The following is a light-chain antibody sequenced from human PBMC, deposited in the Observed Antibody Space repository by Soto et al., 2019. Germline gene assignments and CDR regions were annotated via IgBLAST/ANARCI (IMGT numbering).Light chain of an antibody. CDR3: QSYDSSLSGWV. Sequence: QSVLTQPPSVSGAPGQRVTISCTGSSSKIGAGYDVHWYQQLPGTAPKLLIDGHSNRPSGVPDRFSGSKTGTSASLAITGLQAEDEADYYCQSYDSSLSGWVFGGGTKLTVL. V-gene: IGLV1-40*01. CDR2: GHS. J-gene: IGLJ3*02. CDR1: SSKIGAGYD.